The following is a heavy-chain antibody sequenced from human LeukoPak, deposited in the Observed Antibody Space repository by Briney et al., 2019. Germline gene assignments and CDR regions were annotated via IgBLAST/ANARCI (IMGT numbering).Heavy chain of an antibody. CDR3: ARGRTVIGPY. CDR1: GYTFSGYY. Sequence: ASVKVSCKASGYTFSGYYIFWVRQVPGQGLEWMGGINPNSGGTTYAQKFHGRVTMTRDTSITTVYMELSGLKYDDTAVYYCARGRTVIGPYWGQGSLVTVSS. CDR2: INPNSGGT. J-gene: IGHJ4*02. D-gene: IGHD3-10*01. V-gene: IGHV1-2*02.